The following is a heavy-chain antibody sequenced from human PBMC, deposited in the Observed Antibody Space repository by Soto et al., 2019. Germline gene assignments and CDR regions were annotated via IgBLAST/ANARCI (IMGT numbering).Heavy chain of an antibody. D-gene: IGHD2-21*01. V-gene: IGHV3-72*01. CDR3: AADHPAYSSTPNFDY. CDR1: GFTFSDNY. Sequence: GGSLRLSCVASGFTFSDNYMDWVRQAPGKGPEWVGRSRNKVNGYTTEYAASVKGRFAISRDASGNSLYLELSSLRSEDTAVYYCAADHPAYSSTPNFDYWGQGTLVTVSS. CDR2: SRNKVNGYTT. J-gene: IGHJ4*02.